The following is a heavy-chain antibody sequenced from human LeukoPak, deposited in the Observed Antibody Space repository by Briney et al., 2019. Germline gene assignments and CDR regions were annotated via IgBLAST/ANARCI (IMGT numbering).Heavy chain of an antibody. CDR1: GYTFTGYY. CDR2: INPNSGGT. J-gene: IGHJ4*02. Sequence: ASVNVSCKASGYTFTGYYMHWVRQAPGQGLEWMGWINPNSGGTNYAQKFQGRVTTTRDTSISTAYMELSRLRSDDTAVYYCARATGDYVYFHLFDYWGQGTLVTVSS. D-gene: IGHD4-17*01. V-gene: IGHV1-2*02. CDR3: ARATGDYVYFHLFDY.